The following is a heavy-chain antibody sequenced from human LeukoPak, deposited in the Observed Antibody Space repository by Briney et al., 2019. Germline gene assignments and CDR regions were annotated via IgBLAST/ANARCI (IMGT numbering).Heavy chain of an antibody. CDR3: ARLYYYGSGSSDY. Sequence: GGSLRLPCAVSGFTFSSYSMSWVRQAPGKGLEWVSSISSSGTYKYYADSVKGRFTISRDNAKNSLYLQMNSLRAGDTAVYYCARLYYYGSGSSDYWGQGTLVTVSS. J-gene: IGHJ4*02. CDR1: GFTFSSYS. CDR2: ISSSGTYK. D-gene: IGHD3-10*01. V-gene: IGHV3-21*01.